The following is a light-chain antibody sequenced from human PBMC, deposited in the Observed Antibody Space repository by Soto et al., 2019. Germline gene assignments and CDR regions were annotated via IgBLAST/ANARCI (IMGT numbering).Light chain of an antibody. CDR2: DVS. CDR1: SSDVGGYDY. CDR3: SSFAGSKTYV. Sequence: QSVLTQPPSASGSPGQSVTISCTGTSSDVGGYDYVSWYQQYPGKAPKLIIYDVSKRPSGVPDRFSGSKSGNTASLTVSGLQAEDEADYYCSSFAGSKTYVFGTGT. V-gene: IGLV2-8*01. J-gene: IGLJ1*01.